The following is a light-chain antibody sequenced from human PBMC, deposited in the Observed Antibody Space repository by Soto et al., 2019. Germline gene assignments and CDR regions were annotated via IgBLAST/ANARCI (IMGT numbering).Light chain of an antibody. J-gene: IGLJ7*01. CDR3: QSYDSSLSGAV. V-gene: IGLV1-40*01. CDR2: GNS. Sequence: QLVLTQPPSVSGAPGQRVTISCTGSSSNIGAGYDVHWYQQLPGTAPKLLIYGNSNRPSGVPDRFSGSKSGTSASLAIPGLQAEDEADYYCQSYDSSLSGAVFGGGTQLTVL. CDR1: SSNIGAGYD.